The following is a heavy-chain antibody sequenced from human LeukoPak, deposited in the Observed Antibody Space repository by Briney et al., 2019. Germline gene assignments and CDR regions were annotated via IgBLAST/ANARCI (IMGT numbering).Heavy chain of an antibody. CDR2: IYYSGST. D-gene: IGHD2-2*01. V-gene: IGHV4-59*01. Sequence: SETLSLTCTVSGGSISSYYWSWIRQPPGKGLEWIGYIYYSGSTNYNPSLKSRVTISVDTSKNQFSLKLSSVTAADTAVYYCARVLGYCSTTSCSHYYYYGMDVWGQGTTATVSS. CDR1: GGSISSYY. J-gene: IGHJ6*02. CDR3: ARVLGYCSTTSCSHYYYYGMDV.